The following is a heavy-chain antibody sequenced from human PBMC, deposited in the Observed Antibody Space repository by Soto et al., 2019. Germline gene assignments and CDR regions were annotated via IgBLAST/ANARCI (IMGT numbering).Heavy chain of an antibody. CDR3: ARSGPGGYIDY. J-gene: IGHJ4*02. V-gene: IGHV6-1*01. CDR2: TYYRSKWYN. Sequence: PSQTLSLTCAISVDIVSSNNAAWNCIRQSPSRGLEWLGRTYYRSKWYNHYAVSVKSRITVNPDTSKNQFSLQLNSVTPEDTAVYYCARSGPGGYIDYWGQGTLVTVSS. CDR1: VDIVSSNNAA. D-gene: IGHD3-22*01.